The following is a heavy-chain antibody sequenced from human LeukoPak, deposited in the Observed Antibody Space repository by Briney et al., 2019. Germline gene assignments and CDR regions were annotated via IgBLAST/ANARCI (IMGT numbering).Heavy chain of an antibody. CDR1: GGSISRYY. Sequence: SDTLSLNCSVSGGSISRYYWTWIRQPPGKGLEWIGYRYYSGSTTYTPSLKSRVTISVDTSKSQFSLKLISVTAADTAIYYCARVRGDFETDWGQGTLVTVSS. CDR3: ARVRGDFETD. V-gene: IGHV4-59*07. CDR2: RYYSGST. D-gene: IGHD3-16*01. J-gene: IGHJ1*01.